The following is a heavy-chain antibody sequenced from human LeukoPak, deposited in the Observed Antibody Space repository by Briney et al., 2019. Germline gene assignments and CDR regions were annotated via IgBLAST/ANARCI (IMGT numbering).Heavy chain of an antibody. D-gene: IGHD3-22*01. CDR3: ARGRPMYYDSSGYPLFYFDY. V-gene: IGHV4-59*01. CDR1: GGSISSYY. CDR2: VYYSGST. J-gene: IGHJ4*02. Sequence: SETLSLTCTVSGGSISSYYWSWIRQPPGKGLEWIGYVYYSGSTNYNPSLKSRVTISVDTSKNQFSLKLSSVIAADTAVYYCARGRPMYYDSSGYPLFYFDYWGQGTLVTVSS.